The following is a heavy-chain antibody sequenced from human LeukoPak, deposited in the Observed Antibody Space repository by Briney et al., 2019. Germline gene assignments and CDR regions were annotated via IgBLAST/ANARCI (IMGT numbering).Heavy chain of an antibody. Sequence: ASVKVSCKASGYTFTSYAMNWVRQAPGQGLEWKGWINTNTWNPTYAQGFTGRFVFSLDTSVSTAYLQISSLKAEDTAVYYCARDRGITMVRGDIDYWGQGTLVTVSS. CDR1: GYTFTSYA. CDR2: INTNTWNP. D-gene: IGHD3-10*01. V-gene: IGHV7-4-1*02. CDR3: ARDRGITMVRGDIDY. J-gene: IGHJ4*02.